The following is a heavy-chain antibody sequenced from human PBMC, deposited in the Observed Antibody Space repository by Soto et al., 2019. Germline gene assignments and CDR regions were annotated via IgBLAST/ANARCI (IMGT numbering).Heavy chain of an antibody. CDR3: AKDALGDYFYYGMDV. CDR1: GFTFNNYA. V-gene: IGHV3-23*01. CDR2: ISDSGGRT. J-gene: IGHJ6*02. Sequence: EVQLLESGGGLVQPGGSLRLSCAVSGFTFNNYAMNWVRQAPGKGLEWVSSISDSGGRTYYADSVKGRFTISRDNSKNTLYLQMNSLIAEDTAIYYCAKDALGDYFYYGMDVWGQGTTVTVSS.